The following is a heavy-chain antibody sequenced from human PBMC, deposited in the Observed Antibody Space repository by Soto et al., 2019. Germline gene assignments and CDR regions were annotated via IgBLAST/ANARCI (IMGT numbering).Heavy chain of an antibody. Sequence: QVQLVESGGGVVQPGRSLRLSCAASGFTFSSYGMHWVRQAPGKGLEWVAVIWYDGSNKYYADSVKGRFTISRDNSKNTLYLQMNGLRAEDTAVYYCSRWAMAALDYWGQGTLVTVSS. CDR1: GFTFSSYG. CDR3: SRWAMAALDY. CDR2: IWYDGSNK. D-gene: IGHD5-18*01. J-gene: IGHJ4*02. V-gene: IGHV3-33*01.